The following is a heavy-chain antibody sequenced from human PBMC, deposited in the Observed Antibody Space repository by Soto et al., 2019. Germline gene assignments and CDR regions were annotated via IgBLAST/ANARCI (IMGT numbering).Heavy chain of an antibody. J-gene: IGHJ6*02. V-gene: IGHV3-11*06. CDR1: GFTFIDYY. CDR2: VSSSSTYT. Sequence: PGGSLRLACAASGFTFIDYYMSWIRQAPGKGLEWVSYVSSSSTYTKYADSVTGRFTISRDNAKNSLYLQMDSLRAEDTAVYYCAKGLLIMVRKVIIPPQYYYGMDVWGQGTTVTVSS. D-gene: IGHD3-10*01. CDR3: AKGLLIMVRKVIIPPQYYYGMDV.